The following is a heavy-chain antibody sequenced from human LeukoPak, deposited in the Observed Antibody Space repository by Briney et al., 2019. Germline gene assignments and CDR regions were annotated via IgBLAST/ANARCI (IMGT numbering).Heavy chain of an antibody. Sequence: GGSLRLSCAASGFTFDDYAMHWVRQAPGKGLEWVSGISWNSGSIGYADSVKGRFTISRDNAKNSLYLQMNSLRAEDTALYYCAKDQYYYDSSGPLDYWGQGTLVTVSS. CDR3: AKDQYYYDSSGPLDY. CDR1: GFTFDDYA. CDR2: ISWNSGSI. J-gene: IGHJ4*02. D-gene: IGHD3-22*01. V-gene: IGHV3-9*01.